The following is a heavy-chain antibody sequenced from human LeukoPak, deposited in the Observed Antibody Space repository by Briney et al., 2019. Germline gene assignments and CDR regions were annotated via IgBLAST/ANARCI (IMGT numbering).Heavy chain of an antibody. V-gene: IGHV1-69*05. D-gene: IGHD3-10*01. CDR1: GGTFISYA. J-gene: IGHJ4*02. Sequence: SVKVSCKASGGTFISYAISWVRQAPGQGLEWMGGIIPIFGTANYAQKFQGRVTITTDESTSTAYMELSSLRSEDTAVYYCARDGYYGSGVDYWGQGTLVTVSS. CDR3: ARDGYYGSGVDY. CDR2: IIPIFGTA.